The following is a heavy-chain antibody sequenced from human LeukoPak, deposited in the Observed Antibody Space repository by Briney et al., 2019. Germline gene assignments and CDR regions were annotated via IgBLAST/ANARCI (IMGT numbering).Heavy chain of an antibody. CDR2: ISYDGSNK. CDR1: GFTFSRYS. Sequence: PGGSLRLSCAASGFTFSRYSMNWVRQAPGKGLEWVAVISYDGSNKYYADSVKGRFTISRDNSKNTLYLQMNSLRAEDTAVYYCARVGNYYGSGSYYKSFDYWGQGTLVTVSS. V-gene: IGHV3-30*03. D-gene: IGHD3-10*01. J-gene: IGHJ4*02. CDR3: ARVGNYYGSGSYYKSFDY.